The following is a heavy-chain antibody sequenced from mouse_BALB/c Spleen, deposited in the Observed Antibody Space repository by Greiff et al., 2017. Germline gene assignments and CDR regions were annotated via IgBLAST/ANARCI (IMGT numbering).Heavy chain of an antibody. J-gene: IGHJ4*01. CDR1: GYTFTSYW. V-gene: IGHV1S41*01. CDR2: IAPGSGST. CDR3: ARITYYEYFDY. D-gene: IGHD2-4*01. Sequence: DLVKPGASVKLSCKASGYTFTSYWINWIKQRPGQGLEWIGRIAPGSGSTYYNEMFKGKATLTVDTSSSTAYIQLSSLSSEDSAVYFCARITYYEYFDYWGQGTSVTVSS.